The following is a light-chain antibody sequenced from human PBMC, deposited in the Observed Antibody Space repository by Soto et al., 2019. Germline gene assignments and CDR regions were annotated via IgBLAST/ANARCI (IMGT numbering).Light chain of an antibody. CDR2: EAS. V-gene: IGLV2-18*02. CDR3: SSYTSSSTVV. CDR1: STDFVSYNR. Sequence: QSALTQPPSVSGSPGQSVTISCTGTSTDFVSYNRVSWYQQPPGTAPKLIIYEASNRPSGVPDRFSGSKSGNTASLTISGLQAEDEADYYCSSYTSSSTVVFGGGTKLTVL. J-gene: IGLJ2*01.